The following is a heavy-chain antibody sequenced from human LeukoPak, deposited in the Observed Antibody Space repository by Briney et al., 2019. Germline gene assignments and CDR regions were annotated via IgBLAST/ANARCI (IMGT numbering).Heavy chain of an antibody. CDR3: ARDLTLLRFLEWYPGHDAFDI. CDR2: LSHDGSYE. D-gene: IGHD3-3*01. CDR1: GFSLSSSG. J-gene: IGHJ3*02. Sequence: GVSLRLSCAASGFSLSSSGMHWVRQAPGRGLEWVAVLSHDGSYEQCADSVKGRFTISRDNSKNTLYLQMNSLRVEDTAVYYCARDLTLLRFLEWYPGHDAFDIRGQGTMVTVSP. V-gene: IGHV3-30*03.